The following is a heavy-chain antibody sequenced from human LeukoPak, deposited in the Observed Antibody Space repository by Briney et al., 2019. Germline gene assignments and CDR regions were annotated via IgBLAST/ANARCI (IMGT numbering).Heavy chain of an antibody. J-gene: IGHJ4*02. CDR2: ISYDGSNK. Sequence: GGSLRLSCAASGFTFSSYAMHWVRQAPGKGLEWVAVISYDGSNKYYADSVKGRFTISRDNSKNTLYLQMNSLRAEDTAVYYCARRRGVGATSFVDYWGQGTLVTVSS. V-gene: IGHV3-30*04. CDR3: ARRRGVGATSFVDY. D-gene: IGHD1-26*01. CDR1: GFTFSSYA.